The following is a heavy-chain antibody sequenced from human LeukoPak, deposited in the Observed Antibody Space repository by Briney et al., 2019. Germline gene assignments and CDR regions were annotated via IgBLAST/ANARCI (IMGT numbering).Heavy chain of an antibody. D-gene: IGHD1-26*01. CDR2: ISWNSGSI. Sequence: PGGSLRHSCAASGFTFDDYAMHWVRQAPGKGLEWVSGISWNSGSIDYAHSVKGRFTISRDTAKNSLYLQMNSLRPEDTALYYCARGTGRYWTFFDSWGQGTLVTVSS. CDR1: GFTFDDYA. CDR3: ARGTGRYWTFFDS. J-gene: IGHJ4*02. V-gene: IGHV3-9*01.